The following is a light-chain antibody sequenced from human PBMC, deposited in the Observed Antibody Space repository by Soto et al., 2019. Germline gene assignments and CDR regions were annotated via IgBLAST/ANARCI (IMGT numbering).Light chain of an antibody. V-gene: IGKV3-20*01. CDR1: QSVNGNQ. CDR3: QQYASSPPT. Sequence: EVVLTQSPGTLSLSPWERATLSGRHSQSVNGNQFAWYQQKPGQAPRLFIYGASSRATGIPDRFSASGSGTDFTLTITTLEPEDFAVYYCQQYASSPPTFGLGTKVDFK. CDR2: GAS. J-gene: IGKJ1*01.